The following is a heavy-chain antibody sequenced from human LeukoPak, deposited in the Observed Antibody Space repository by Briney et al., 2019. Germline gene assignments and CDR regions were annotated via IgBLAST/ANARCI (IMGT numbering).Heavy chain of an antibody. CDR1: GGSISSSSYY. CDR3: AGVDTAMVSVAFDI. J-gene: IGHJ3*02. Sequence: PSETLSLTCTVSGGSISSSSYYWGWIRQPPGKGLEWIGSIYYSGSTYYNPSLKSRVTISVDTSKNQFSLKLSSVTAADTAVYYCAGVDTAMVSVAFDIWGQGTMVTVSS. V-gene: IGHV4-39*07. CDR2: IYYSGST. D-gene: IGHD5-18*01.